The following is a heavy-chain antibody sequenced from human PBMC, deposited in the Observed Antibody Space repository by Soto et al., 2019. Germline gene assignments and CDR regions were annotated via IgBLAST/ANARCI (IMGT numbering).Heavy chain of an antibody. CDR1: GFTFGTYM. V-gene: IGHV3-21*06. Sequence: GSLRLSCAASGFTFGTYMMNWIRQAPGKGLEWVASINSGGGDIYYADSVRGRFTISRDNAKNLLNLQMNDVRTEDTAVYYCPKDRGVPIFGLLRYPYSFDSWGRGTLVTVSS. D-gene: IGHD3-3*01. CDR3: PKDRGVPIFGLLRYPYSFDS. CDR2: INSGGGDI. J-gene: IGHJ4*02.